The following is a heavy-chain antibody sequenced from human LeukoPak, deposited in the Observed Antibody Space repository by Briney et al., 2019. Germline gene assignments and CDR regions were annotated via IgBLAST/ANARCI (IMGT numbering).Heavy chain of an antibody. D-gene: IGHD6-13*01. CDR3: ATEHRRGAAARIDY. J-gene: IGHJ4*02. Sequence: ASVKVSCKVSGYTLTELSMHWVRQAPGKGLEWMGGFDPEDGETIYAQKFQGRVTMTEDTSTDTAYMELSSLRSEDTAVYYCATEHRRGAAARIDYWGQGTLVTVSS. CDR1: GYTLTELS. V-gene: IGHV1-24*01. CDR2: FDPEDGET.